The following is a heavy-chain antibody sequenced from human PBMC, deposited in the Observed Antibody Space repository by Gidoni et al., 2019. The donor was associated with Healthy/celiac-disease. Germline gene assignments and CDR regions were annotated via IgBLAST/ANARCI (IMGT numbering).Heavy chain of an antibody. Sequence: QVQLVASGGGVVQPGRSLRLSCAPSGFTFSSYGMHWVRQAPGKGLEWVAVISYDGSNKYYADSVKGRFTISRDNSKNTLYLQMNSLRAEDTAVYYCAKDPYYDILTDYFDYWGQGTLVTVSS. CDR1: GFTFSSYG. J-gene: IGHJ4*02. CDR3: AKDPYYDILTDYFDY. D-gene: IGHD3-9*01. V-gene: IGHV3-30*18. CDR2: ISYDGSNK.